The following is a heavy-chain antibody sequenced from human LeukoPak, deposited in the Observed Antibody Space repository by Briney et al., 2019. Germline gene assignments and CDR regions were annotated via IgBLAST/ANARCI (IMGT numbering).Heavy chain of an antibody. J-gene: IGHJ4*02. V-gene: IGHV1-18*01. Sequence: ASVKVSCKAAGYTCTSYGISWERQAPGQGLEWMGWISAYNGNTNYAQKLQGRVTMTTDTSTSTAYMELRSLRSDDTAVYYCARDRSVEMAPNSFDYWGQGTLVTVSS. CDR2: ISAYNGNT. CDR1: GYTCTSYG. D-gene: IGHD5-24*01. CDR3: ARDRSVEMAPNSFDY.